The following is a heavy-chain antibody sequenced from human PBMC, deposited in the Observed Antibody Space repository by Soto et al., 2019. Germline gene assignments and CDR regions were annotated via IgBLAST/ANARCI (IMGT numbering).Heavy chain of an antibody. CDR2: ISAYNGNT. CDR1: GYTFSSFG. Sequence: QVQLVQSGAEVKKPGASVKVSCKASGYTFSSFGINWVRQAPGQGLEWMGWISAYNGNTKYAQKLQGRVTTTTDTSTSTAYVEVRCRRSDDTAVYYCASGGGMGFGGGRYGMDVWGQGTTVTVSS. D-gene: IGHD3-10*01. V-gene: IGHV1-18*01. CDR3: ASGGGMGFGGGRYGMDV. J-gene: IGHJ6*02.